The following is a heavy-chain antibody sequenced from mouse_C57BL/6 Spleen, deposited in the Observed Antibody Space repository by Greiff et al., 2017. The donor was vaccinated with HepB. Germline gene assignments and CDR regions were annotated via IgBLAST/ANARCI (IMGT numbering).Heavy chain of an antibody. V-gene: IGHV2-2*01. CDR2: IWSGGST. D-gene: IGHD2-4*01. CDR3: ASYDYDGGFAY. CDR1: GFSLTSCG. Sequence: QVHVQQSGPGLVQPSQSLSITCPVSGFSLTSCGVHWVRQSPGKGLEWLGVIWSGGSTDYNAAFISILSISKDNSKSQVFFKMNSLQADDTAIYYCASYDYDGGFAYWGQGSLVTVSA. J-gene: IGHJ3*01.